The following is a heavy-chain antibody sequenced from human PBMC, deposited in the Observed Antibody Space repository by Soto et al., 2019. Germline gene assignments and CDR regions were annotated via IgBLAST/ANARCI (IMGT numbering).Heavy chain of an antibody. V-gene: IGHV1-69*02. Sequence: SVKVSCKASGDTFSFYTINWVRQAPGLGLEWVGRINPIVSMSNYAQKLQGRVTMTTDTSTSTAYMELRSLRSDDTAVYYCARVLLWFGELPVSSSLDYWGQGTLVTVSS. J-gene: IGHJ4*02. CDR1: GDTFSFYT. CDR2: INPIVSMS. D-gene: IGHD3-10*01. CDR3: ARVLLWFGELPVSSSLDY.